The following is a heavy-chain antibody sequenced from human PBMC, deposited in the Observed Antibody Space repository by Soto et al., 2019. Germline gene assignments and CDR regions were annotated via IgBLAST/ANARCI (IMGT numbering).Heavy chain of an antibody. V-gene: IGHV3-23*01. D-gene: IGHD1-26*01. CDR3: AKNQGVELVPLATVDWFDP. CDR1: GFIFENFG. J-gene: IGHJ5*02. Sequence: GGSLRLSCAASGFIFENFGMSWVRQAPGKGLEWISSISGSGFKKYYAYSVKGRFTISRDNSKSTVYLELNNLSAEDTSVYHCAKNQGVELVPLATVDWFDPWGQGSVVTVSS. CDR2: ISGSGFKK.